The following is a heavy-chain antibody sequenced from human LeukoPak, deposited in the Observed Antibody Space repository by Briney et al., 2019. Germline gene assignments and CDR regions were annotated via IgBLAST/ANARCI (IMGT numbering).Heavy chain of an antibody. CDR3: AKDSRDYGDYVEVWYFDL. Sequence: PGGSLRLSCAASGFTFSSYAMSWVRQAPGKGLEWVSAISGSGGSTYYADSVKGRFTISRDNSKNTLYLQMNSLRAEDTAVYYCAKDSRDYGDYVEVWYFDLWGRGTLVTVSS. J-gene: IGHJ2*01. CDR1: GFTFSSYA. CDR2: ISGSGGST. D-gene: IGHD4-17*01. V-gene: IGHV3-23*01.